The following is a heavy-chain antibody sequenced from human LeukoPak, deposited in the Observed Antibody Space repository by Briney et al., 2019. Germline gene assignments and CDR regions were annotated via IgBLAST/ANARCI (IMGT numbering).Heavy chain of an antibody. Sequence: GGSLRLSCAASGFTFSSYGMHWVRQAPGEGLEWVGRIKSKTDGGTTDYAAPVKGRFTISRDDSKNTLYLQMNSLKTEDTAVYYCTTIARRALYFQHWGQGTLVTVSS. CDR2: IKSKTDGGTT. J-gene: IGHJ1*01. V-gene: IGHV3-15*01. CDR3: TTIARRALYFQH. D-gene: IGHD1-14*01. CDR1: GFTFSSYG.